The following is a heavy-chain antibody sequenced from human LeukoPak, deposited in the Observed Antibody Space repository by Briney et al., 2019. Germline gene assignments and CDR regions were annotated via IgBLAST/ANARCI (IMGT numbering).Heavy chain of an antibody. CDR3: ARESMVYANTWFDP. V-gene: IGHV3-33*01. J-gene: IGHJ5*02. D-gene: IGHD2-8*01. CDR1: GFTFSSYG. CDR2: IWYDGSNK. Sequence: PGGSLRLSCAASGFTFSSYGMHWVRQAPGKGLEWVAVIWYDGSNKYYADSVKGRFTISRDNSKNTLYLQMNSLRAEDTAVYYCARESMVYANTWFDPWGQGTLVTVSS.